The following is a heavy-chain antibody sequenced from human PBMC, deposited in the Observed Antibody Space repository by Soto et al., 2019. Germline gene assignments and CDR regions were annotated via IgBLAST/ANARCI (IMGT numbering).Heavy chain of an antibody. D-gene: IGHD2-15*01. CDR2: IYYSGST. V-gene: IGHV4-30-4*01. Sequence: QVQLQESGPGLVKPSQTRSHTCTVSGGSISSGDYYWSWIRQPPGKGLEWIGYIYYSGSTSYNPSLKSRVTISVDTSKNQFSLKLSSVTATDTAVYYCARVRGYCSGGSCNWFDPWGQGTLVTVSS. CDR3: ARVRGYCSGGSCNWFDP. CDR1: GGSISSGDYY. J-gene: IGHJ5*02.